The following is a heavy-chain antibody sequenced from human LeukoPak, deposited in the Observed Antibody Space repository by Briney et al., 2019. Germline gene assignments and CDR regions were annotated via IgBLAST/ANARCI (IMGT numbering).Heavy chain of an antibody. CDR2: LYYSGST. Sequence: SETLSLTCTVSGGSITNNNYYWDWIRQPPGKGLEWIGDLYYSGSTHYNPSLKSRVTISVDTSKNQFSLKLNSVTAADTAVYYCARHTRPGYSGYENVFDIWGQGTMVTVSS. J-gene: IGHJ3*02. CDR3: ARHTRPGYSGYENVFDI. CDR1: GGSITNNNYY. D-gene: IGHD5-12*01. V-gene: IGHV4-39*01.